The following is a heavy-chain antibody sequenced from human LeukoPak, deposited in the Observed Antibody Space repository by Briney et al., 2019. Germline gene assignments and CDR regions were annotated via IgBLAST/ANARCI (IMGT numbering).Heavy chain of an antibody. CDR2: IYYSGST. Sequence: SETLSLTCTVSGGSISSSSYYWGWIRQPPRKGLEWIGSIYYSGSTYYNPSLKSRVTISVDTSKNQFSLKLSSVTAADTAVYYCARHYYDSSGYNIYFQHWGQGTLVTVSS. J-gene: IGHJ1*01. D-gene: IGHD3-22*01. CDR1: GGSISSSSYY. CDR3: ARHYYDSSGYNIYFQH. V-gene: IGHV4-39*01.